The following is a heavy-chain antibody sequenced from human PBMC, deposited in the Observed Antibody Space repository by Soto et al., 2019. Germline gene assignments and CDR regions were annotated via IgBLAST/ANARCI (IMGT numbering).Heavy chain of an antibody. CDR3: AIGVAVAADVDY. D-gene: IGHD6-19*01. V-gene: IGHV1-3*05. J-gene: IGHJ4*02. CDR2: INAGNGNT. Sequence: QVQLVQSGAEEKKPGASVKVSCKASGYTFTGYAMHWVRQAPGQRLEWMGWINAGNGNTKYSQKLQGRVTITRDTGASEADMGLRSLSSEATAVYYCAIGVAVAADVDYWGQGTLVTVSS. CDR1: GYTFTGYA.